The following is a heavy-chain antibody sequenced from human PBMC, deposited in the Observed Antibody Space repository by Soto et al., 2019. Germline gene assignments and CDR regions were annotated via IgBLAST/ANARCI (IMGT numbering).Heavy chain of an antibody. V-gene: IGHV5-51*01. J-gene: IGHJ6*02. CDR3: SASIFYYGMDV. CDR1: GYTFTNYW. Sequence: GGSLKIYCKGSGYTFTNYWIGWVRQMPGKGLEWMGIIYPGYSDTNYNPSFQGQVTISSDKSITTPYLQWSSLKASDTAIYYCSASIFYYGMDVWGQGTTVTVSS. CDR2: IYPGYSDT.